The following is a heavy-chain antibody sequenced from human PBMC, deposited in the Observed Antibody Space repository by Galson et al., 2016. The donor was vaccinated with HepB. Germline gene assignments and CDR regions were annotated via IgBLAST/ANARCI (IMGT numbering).Heavy chain of an antibody. J-gene: IGHJ6*02. V-gene: IGHV5-51*01. Sequence: QSGAEVKKPGESLKISCKGSGYNFATYWIGWVRQMPGKGLEWMAIMHVADSHTKYSPSFQGQVSISADKSISTAYMRWSSLQASDTAIDYCAGAVNGDCRWGVWGQGTTVTVSS. CDR3: AGAVNGDCRWGV. D-gene: IGHD2-21*02. CDR2: MHVADSHT. CDR1: GYNFATYW.